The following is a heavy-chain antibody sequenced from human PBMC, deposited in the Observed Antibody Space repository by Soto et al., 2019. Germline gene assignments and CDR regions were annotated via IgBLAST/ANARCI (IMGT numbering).Heavy chain of an antibody. Sequence: QVLLVESGGGVVQPGRSLRLSCAASGFTFSSHGMHWVRQAPGKGMEWVAVVSHDGSNKYYADSVKGRFTISRDNSKNTLYLEMNNLRAEDTAVYYCAKKWGVDCSGGTCYYFDHWGPGTLVTVSS. D-gene: IGHD2-15*01. J-gene: IGHJ4*02. CDR3: AKKWGVDCSGGTCYYFDH. CDR2: VSHDGSNK. CDR1: GFTFSSHG. V-gene: IGHV3-30*18.